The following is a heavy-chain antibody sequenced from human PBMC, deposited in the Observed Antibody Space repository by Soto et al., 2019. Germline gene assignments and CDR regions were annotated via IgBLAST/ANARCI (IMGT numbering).Heavy chain of an antibody. V-gene: IGHV4-39*01. CDR3: ARVRGDTAMANFDY. J-gene: IGHJ4*02. CDR1: GGSISSSSYY. Sequence: QLQLQESGPGLVKPSETLSLTCTVSGGSISSSSYYWGWIRQPPGKGLEWIGSIYYSGSTYYNPSLKSRVTISVDTSKNQFSRKLSSVTAADTAVYYCARVRGDTAMANFDYWGQGTLVTVSS. D-gene: IGHD5-18*01. CDR2: IYYSGST.